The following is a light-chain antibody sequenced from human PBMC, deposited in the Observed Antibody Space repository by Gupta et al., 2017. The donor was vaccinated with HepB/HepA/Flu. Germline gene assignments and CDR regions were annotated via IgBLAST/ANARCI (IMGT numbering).Light chain of an antibody. J-gene: IGLJ1*01. CDR1: SSDVGAYNY. CDR2: DVS. Sequence: QPASVSGSPGQSITISCTGTSSDVGAYNYVSWYQQHPGKAPKIMIYDVSDRPSGVSNRFSGSKSGNTASLTISGLQAEDEADYFCSSYTSSITSVFGTGTKVTVL. V-gene: IGLV2-14*01. CDR3: SSYTSSITSV.